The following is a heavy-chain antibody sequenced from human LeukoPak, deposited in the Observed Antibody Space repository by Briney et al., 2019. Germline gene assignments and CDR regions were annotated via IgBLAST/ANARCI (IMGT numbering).Heavy chain of an antibody. CDR3: ARVIEGRYCSGGSCHFQRSAFDI. D-gene: IGHD2-15*01. CDR1: GGSISSYY. CDR2: IYTSGST. J-gene: IGHJ3*02. V-gene: IGHV4-4*07. Sequence: SETLSLTCTVSGGSISSYYWSWIRQPAGKGLEWIGRIYTSGSTNYNPSLKSRVTISVDKSKNQFSLKLSSVTAADTAVYYCARVIEGRYCSGGSCHFQRSAFDIWGQGTMVTVSS.